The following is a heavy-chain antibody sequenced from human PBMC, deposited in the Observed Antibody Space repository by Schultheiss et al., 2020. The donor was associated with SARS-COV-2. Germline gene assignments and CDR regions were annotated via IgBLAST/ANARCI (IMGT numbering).Heavy chain of an antibody. D-gene: IGHD4-11*01. CDR1: GFTFSSYG. Sequence: GESLKISCAASGFTFSSYGMHWVRQAPGKGLEWVAVIWYDGSNKYYADSVKGRFTISRDNSKNTLYLQMNSLRAEDTAVYYCARDYPYSNYGPIDYWGQGTLVTVSS. CDR3: ARDYPYSNYGPIDY. J-gene: IGHJ4*02. CDR2: IWYDGSNK. V-gene: IGHV3-33*01.